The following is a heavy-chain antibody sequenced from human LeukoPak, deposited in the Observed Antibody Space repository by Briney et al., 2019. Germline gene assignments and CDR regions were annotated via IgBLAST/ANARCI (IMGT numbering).Heavy chain of an antibody. J-gene: IGHJ6*03. Sequence: PSETLSLTCTVAGGSISSGSDDWGWLRQPDGKGLEWIGRMYTSGSTNYNPSLKSRVTISVDTSKNQFSLKLSSVTAADTAVYYCATDGGNSYYYYMDVWGKGTTVTVSS. CDR3: ATDGGNSYYYYMDV. CDR1: GGSISSGSDD. V-gene: IGHV4-61*02. D-gene: IGHD4-23*01. CDR2: MYTSGST.